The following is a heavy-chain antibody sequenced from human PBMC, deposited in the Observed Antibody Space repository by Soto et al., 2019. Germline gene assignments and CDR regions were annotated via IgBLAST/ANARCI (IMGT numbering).Heavy chain of an antibody. CDR2: IYPGDSDT. J-gene: IGHJ6*02. CDR1: GYSVTSYW. V-gene: IGHV5-51*01. CDR3: ARGGIVRGVTNYYYYGMDV. Sequence: PGESMKISCKGSGYSVTSYWIGWVRQMAGKGLEWMGIIYPGDSDTRYSPSFQGQVTISADKSISTAYLQWSSLKASDTAMYYCARGGIVRGVTNYYYYGMDVWGQGTTVTVSS. D-gene: IGHD3-10*01.